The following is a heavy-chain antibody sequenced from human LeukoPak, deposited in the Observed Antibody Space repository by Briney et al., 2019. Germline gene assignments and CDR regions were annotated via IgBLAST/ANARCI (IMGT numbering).Heavy chain of an antibody. J-gene: IGHJ4*02. CDR3: ARDLESGYDVGELYFDY. Sequence: SETLSLTCTVSGGSISSSNYYWGWIRQPPGKGLEWIGSIYYSGSTYYNPSLKSRVTISVDTSKNQFSLKLSSVTAADTAVYYCARDLESGYDVGELYFDYWGQGTLVTVSS. CDR2: IYYSGST. V-gene: IGHV4-39*07. D-gene: IGHD5-12*01. CDR1: GGSISSSNYY.